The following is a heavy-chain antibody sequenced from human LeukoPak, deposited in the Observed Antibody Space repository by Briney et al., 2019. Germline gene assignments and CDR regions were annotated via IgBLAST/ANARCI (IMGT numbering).Heavy chain of an antibody. CDR1: GFTFSNYA. Sequence: GGSLRLSCAASGFTFSNYAMSWVRQAPGKGLEWVSAISTGGAGTYYADSVKGRFTISRDNSQNTLYLQMNSLRAEDTAIYYCAKRGSALRYFDFWGQGTLVTMSS. CDR3: AKRGSALRYFDF. J-gene: IGHJ4*02. D-gene: IGHD3-9*01. CDR2: ISTGGAGT. V-gene: IGHV3-23*01.